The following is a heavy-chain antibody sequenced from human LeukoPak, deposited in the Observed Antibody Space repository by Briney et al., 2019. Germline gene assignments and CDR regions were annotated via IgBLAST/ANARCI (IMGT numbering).Heavy chain of an antibody. CDR1: GFTLSSYE. CDR3: ARDPYYGDYVV. V-gene: IGHV3-48*03. Sequence: GGSLRLSCAASGFTLSSYEMNRVRQAPGKGLEWVSYISSSGSTIYYADSVKGRFTISRDNAKNSLYLQMNSLRAEDTAVYYCARDPYYGDYVVWGQGTLVTVSS. CDR2: ISSSGSTI. J-gene: IGHJ4*02. D-gene: IGHD4-17*01.